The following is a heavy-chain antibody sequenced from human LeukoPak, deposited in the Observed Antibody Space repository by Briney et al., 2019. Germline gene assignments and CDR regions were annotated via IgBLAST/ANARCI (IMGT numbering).Heavy chain of an antibody. D-gene: IGHD2-2*01. CDR1: GYSFTSYW. Sequence: GGSLRLSCAASGYSFTSYWIGWVRQMPGKGLEWMGDIYPGASDTRYSPSFQGQVTISADKSIITAYLQWNSLKASDTAMYYCARSRSSTNRFAPWGQGTLVIVSS. J-gene: IGHJ5*02. CDR3: ARSRSSTNRFAP. V-gene: IGHV5-51*01. CDR2: IYPGASDT.